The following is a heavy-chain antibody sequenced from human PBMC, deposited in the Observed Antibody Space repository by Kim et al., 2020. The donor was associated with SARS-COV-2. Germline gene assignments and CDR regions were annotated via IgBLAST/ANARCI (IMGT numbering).Heavy chain of an antibody. Sequence: SETLSLTCTVSGGSISSSSYYWGWIRQPPGKGLEWIGSIYYSGSTYYNPSLKSRVTISVDTSKNQFSLKLISVTAADTAVYYCARLDYDSSGYYVYFDYWGQGTLVTVSS. J-gene: IGHJ4*02. CDR2: IYYSGST. V-gene: IGHV4-39*01. CDR3: ARLDYDSSGYYVYFDY. D-gene: IGHD3-22*01. CDR1: GGSISSSSYY.